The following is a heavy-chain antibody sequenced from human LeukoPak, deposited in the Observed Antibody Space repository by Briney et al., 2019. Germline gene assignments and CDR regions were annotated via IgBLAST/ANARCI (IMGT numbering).Heavy chain of an antibody. J-gene: IGHJ4*02. D-gene: IGHD1-20*01. CDR2: IIPIFGTA. CDR3: ARGLPNWNLAFDY. V-gene: IGHV1-69*05. CDR1: GGTFSSYA. Sequence: GASVKVSCKASGGTFSSYAISWVRQAPGQGLEWMGGIIPIFGTANYAQKLQGRVTMTTDTSTSTAYMELRSLRSDDTAVYYCARGLPNWNLAFDYWGQGTLVTVSS.